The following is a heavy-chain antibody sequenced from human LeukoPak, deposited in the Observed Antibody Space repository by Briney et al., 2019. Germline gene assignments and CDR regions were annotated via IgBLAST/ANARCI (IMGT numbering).Heavy chain of an antibody. CDR1: GFTFSSYG. J-gene: IGHJ6*02. CDR2: ISYDGSNK. D-gene: IGHD2-21*01. Sequence: PGRSLRLSCAASGFTFSSYGMHWVRQAPGKGLEWVAVISYDGSNKYYADSVKGRFTISRDNSKNTLYLQMNSLRAEDTAVYYCAKDGGHIDYYYYGMDVWGQGTTVTVSS. V-gene: IGHV3-30*18. CDR3: AKDGGHIDYYYYGMDV.